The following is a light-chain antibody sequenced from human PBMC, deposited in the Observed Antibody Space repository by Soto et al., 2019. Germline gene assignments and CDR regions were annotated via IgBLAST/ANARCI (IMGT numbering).Light chain of an antibody. V-gene: IGLV2-14*01. CDR3: SSYTSRDTVI. J-gene: IGLJ2*01. Sequence: QSALTQPASVSGSPGQSIIISCSGTSSDVGAYDHVSWYQQYPGKAPKFIIFEISNRPSGISSRFSGSRSGNTASLTISRLQAEDEAYYYCSSYTSRDTVIFGGGTKVTVL. CDR2: EIS. CDR1: SSDVGAYDH.